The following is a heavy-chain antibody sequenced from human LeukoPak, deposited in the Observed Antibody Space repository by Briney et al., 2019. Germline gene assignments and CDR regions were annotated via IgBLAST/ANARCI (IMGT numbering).Heavy chain of an antibody. CDR3: AREPYYYDSSGCDP. V-gene: IGHV1-69*04. D-gene: IGHD3-22*01. J-gene: IGHJ5*02. CDR1: GGTFSSYA. CDR2: IIPILGIA. Sequence: SVKVSCKASGGTFSSYAISWVRQAPGQGLEWMGRIIPILGIANYAQKFQGRVTITADRSTSTAYTELSSLRSEDTAVYYCAREPYYYDSSGCDPWGQGTLVTVSS.